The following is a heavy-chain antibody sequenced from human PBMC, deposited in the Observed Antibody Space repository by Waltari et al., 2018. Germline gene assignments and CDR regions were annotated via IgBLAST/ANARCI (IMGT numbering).Heavy chain of an antibody. D-gene: IGHD6-13*01. Sequence: EVQVVESGGGLVQPGGSLKLSCATSGFTFSGSTIHWGRQTSGKGLEWIGRIRSKPNKYATRYTASVEGRFTISRDDSENTAYLQMSSLMTEDTAVYYCTGGAVTGTDFWGQGTLVTVSS. CDR2: IRSKPNKYAT. J-gene: IGHJ4*02. V-gene: IGHV3-73*01. CDR1: GFTFSGST. CDR3: TGGAVTGTDF.